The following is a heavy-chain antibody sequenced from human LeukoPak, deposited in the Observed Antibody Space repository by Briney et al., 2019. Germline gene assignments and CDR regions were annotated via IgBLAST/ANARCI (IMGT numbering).Heavy chain of an antibody. CDR1: GFTFDDYG. Sequence: PGGSLRLSCAASGFTFDDYGMSWVRQAPGKGLEWVSYISSSSSTIHYADSVKGRFTISRDNSKNTLYLQMNSLRAEDTAVYYCASSIAVAEEFDIWGQGTMVTVSS. CDR3: ASSIAVAEEFDI. V-gene: IGHV3-48*01. CDR2: ISSSSSTI. J-gene: IGHJ3*02. D-gene: IGHD6-19*01.